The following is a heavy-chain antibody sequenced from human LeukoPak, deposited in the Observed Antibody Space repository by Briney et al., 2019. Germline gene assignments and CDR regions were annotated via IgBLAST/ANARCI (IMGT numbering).Heavy chain of an antibody. V-gene: IGHV1-69*05. CDR1: GGTFSSYA. Sequence: SVKVSCKASGGTFSSYAISWVRQAPGQGLEWMGRIIPIFGTANYAQKFQGRVTISTDGSTTTAYMELSSLRSEDTAVYYCARAMTMGAFDYWGQGTPVTVSS. CDR3: ARAMTMGAFDY. CDR2: IIPIFGTA. J-gene: IGHJ4*02. D-gene: IGHD4/OR15-4a*01.